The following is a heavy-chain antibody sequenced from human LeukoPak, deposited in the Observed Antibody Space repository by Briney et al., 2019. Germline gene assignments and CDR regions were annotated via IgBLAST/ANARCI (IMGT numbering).Heavy chain of an antibody. CDR3: ARVEEGYGSGRRENYYYYYMDV. CDR1: GGSFSGYY. CDR2: IYYSGST. D-gene: IGHD3-10*01. Sequence: SETLSLTCAVYGGSFSGYYWSWIRQPPGKGLEWIGSIYYSGSTYYNPSLKSRVTISVDTSKNQFSLKLSSVTAADTAVYYCARVEEGYGSGRRENYYYYYMDVWGKGTTLTISS. J-gene: IGHJ6*03. V-gene: IGHV4-34*01.